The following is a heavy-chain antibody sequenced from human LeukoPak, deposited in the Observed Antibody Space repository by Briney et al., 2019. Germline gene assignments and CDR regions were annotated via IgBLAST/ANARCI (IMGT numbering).Heavy chain of an antibody. CDR1: RFTFSSYG. D-gene: IGHD2-21*01. V-gene: IGHV3-30*02. CDR2: IRYDGGNK. CDR3: AKSTGSIPTHTLDY. Sequence: GGSLRLSCAASRFTFSSYGMHWVRQAPGKGLEWVAFIRYDGGNKYYADSVKGRCTISRDNSKNTLYLQMNSLRAEDTAVYYCAKSTGSIPTHTLDYWGQGTLVTVSS. J-gene: IGHJ4*02.